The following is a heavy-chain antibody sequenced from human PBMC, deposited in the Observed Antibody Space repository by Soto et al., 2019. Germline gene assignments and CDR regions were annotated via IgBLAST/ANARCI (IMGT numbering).Heavy chain of an antibody. Sequence: GGSLRLSCSASGFTFSSYAMHWVRQAPGKGLEYVSAISSNGGSTYYADSVKGRFTISRDNSKNTLYLRMSSLRAEDTAVYYCVKDGYCSSTSCHAFDPWGQGTLVTVSS. V-gene: IGHV3-64D*06. J-gene: IGHJ5*02. CDR3: VKDGYCSSTSCHAFDP. D-gene: IGHD2-2*03. CDR2: ISSNGGST. CDR1: GFTFSSYA.